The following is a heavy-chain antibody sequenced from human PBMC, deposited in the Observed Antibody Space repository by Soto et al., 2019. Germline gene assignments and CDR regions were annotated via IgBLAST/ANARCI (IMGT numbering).Heavy chain of an antibody. CDR1: RFTFSSYW. D-gene: IGHD2-21*02. CDR3: VGDSAPYYYYYYMDV. CDR2: IKQDGSEK. Sequence: GGSLRLSCAASRFTFSSYWMSWVRQAPGKGPEWVANIKQDGSEKYYVDSVKGRFTISRDNAKNSLYLQMNSLRAEDTAVYYCVGDSAPYYYYYYMDVWGKGTTVTVSS. V-gene: IGHV3-7*01. J-gene: IGHJ6*03.